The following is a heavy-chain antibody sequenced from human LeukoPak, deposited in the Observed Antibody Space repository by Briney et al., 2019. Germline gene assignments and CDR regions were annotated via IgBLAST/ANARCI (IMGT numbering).Heavy chain of an antibody. CDR3: ARDRSRDSLGDAFDI. V-gene: IGHV3-21*01. J-gene: IGHJ3*02. D-gene: IGHD3-16*01. CDR2: ISSSSSYI. Sequence: GGSLRLSCAASGFTFSSYSMNWVRQAPGKGLEWVSSISSSSSYIYYVDSVKGRFTISRDNAKNSLYLQMNSLRAEDTAVYYCARDRSRDSLGDAFDIWGQGTMVTVSS. CDR1: GFTFSSYS.